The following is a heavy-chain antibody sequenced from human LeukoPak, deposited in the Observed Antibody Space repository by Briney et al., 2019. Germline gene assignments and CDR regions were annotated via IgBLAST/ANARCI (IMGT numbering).Heavy chain of an antibody. V-gene: IGHV1-8*01. CDR3: ARRYTYGSDFDH. CDR1: GYTFTSYD. Sequence: ASVRVSCKASGYTFTSYDINWVRQAHGQGLEWMGWINPVTGKTGYAKKFQGRVTVTSNSSINSTYMDLSGLRSEDTAVYFCARRYTYGSDFDHWGQGTLVTVSS. CDR2: INPVTGKT. D-gene: IGHD5-18*01. J-gene: IGHJ4*02.